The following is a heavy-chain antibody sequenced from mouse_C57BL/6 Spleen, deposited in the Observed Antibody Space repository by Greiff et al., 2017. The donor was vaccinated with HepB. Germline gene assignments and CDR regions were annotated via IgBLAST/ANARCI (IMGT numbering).Heavy chain of an antibody. J-gene: IGHJ3*01. CDR2: IFPGSGST. Sequence: VQLQQSGPELVRPGASVKISCKASGYTFTSYWMQWVRQRPGQGLEWIGEIFPGSGSTYYNEKFKGKATLTVDKSSSTAYLQLSSLTSEDSAVYFCARSRNWESFAYWGQGTLVTVAA. V-gene: IGHV1-56*01. CDR3: ARSRNWESFAY. CDR1: GYTFTSYW. D-gene: IGHD4-1*01.